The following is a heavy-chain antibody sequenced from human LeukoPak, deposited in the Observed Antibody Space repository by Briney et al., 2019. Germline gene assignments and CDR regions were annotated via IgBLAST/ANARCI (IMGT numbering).Heavy chain of an antibody. CDR3: ARAFENYYDSSGYYYQWFDP. J-gene: IGHJ5*02. CDR2: IIPIFGTA. CDR1: GGTFSSYA. Sequence: SVKVSCKASGGTFSSYAISWVRQAPGQGLEWMGRIIPIFGTANYAQKFQGRVTITTDESTSTAYMELGSLRSEDTAVYYCARAFENYYDSSGYYYQWFDPWGQGTLVTVSS. V-gene: IGHV1-69*05. D-gene: IGHD3-22*01.